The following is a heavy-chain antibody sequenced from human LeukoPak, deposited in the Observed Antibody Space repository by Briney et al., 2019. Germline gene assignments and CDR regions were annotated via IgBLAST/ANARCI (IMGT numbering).Heavy chain of an antibody. V-gene: IGHV3-48*01. CDR2: ISSSGDTI. CDR1: GFTFSQYP. D-gene: IGHD3-22*01. J-gene: IGHJ4*02. CDR3: TRDPSYYYDSTGYN. Sequence: PGGSLRLSCAAPGFTFSQYPMNWVRQAPGKGLEWVSKISSSGDTIYYADSVKGRFTISRDNAKNSLYLQMNSLRAEDTAVYHCTRDPSYYYDSTGYNWGQGTLVTVSS.